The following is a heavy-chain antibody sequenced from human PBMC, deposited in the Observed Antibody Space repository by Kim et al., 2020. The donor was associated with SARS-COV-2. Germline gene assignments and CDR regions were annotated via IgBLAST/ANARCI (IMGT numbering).Heavy chain of an antibody. V-gene: IGHV3-53*01. CDR3: ACSNSGSYFLY. J-gene: IGHJ4*02. CDR1: GFTVSSNY. Sequence: GGSLRLSCAASGFTVSSNYMSWVRQAPGKGLEWVSVIYSGGSTYYADSVKGRFTISRDNSKNTLYLQMNSLRAEDTAVYYCACSNSGSYFLYWGQGTLVTVSS. D-gene: IGHD1-26*01. CDR2: IYSGGST.